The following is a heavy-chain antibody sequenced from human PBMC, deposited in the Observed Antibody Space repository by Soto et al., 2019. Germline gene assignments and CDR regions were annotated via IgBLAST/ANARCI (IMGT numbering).Heavy chain of an antibody. CDR1: GYTFNSYA. V-gene: IGHV3-30-3*01. CDR3: ARDYYKYYDSSGYYRSPAY. CDR2: ISYDGSDK. Sequence: SCKASGYTFNSYAMHWVRQAPGKGLEWVALISYDGSDKDYADSVKGRFTISRDNSRNTLFLQMNSLRAEDTAVYYCARDYYKYYDSSGYYRSPAYWGQGILVTDS. J-gene: IGHJ4*02. D-gene: IGHD3-22*01.